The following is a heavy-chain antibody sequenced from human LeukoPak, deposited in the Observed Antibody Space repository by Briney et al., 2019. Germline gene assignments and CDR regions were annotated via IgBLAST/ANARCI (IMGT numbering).Heavy chain of an antibody. Sequence: ASVKVSCKASGGTFSSYAISWVRQTPGQGLEWMGGIIPIFGTANYAQKFQGRVTMTRNTSISTAYMELSSLRSEDTAVYYCARGRAAAGIYWFDPWGQGTLVTVSS. J-gene: IGHJ5*01. V-gene: IGHV1-69*05. CDR3: ARGRAAAGIYWFDP. CDR2: IIPIFGTA. D-gene: IGHD6-13*01. CDR1: GGTFSSYA.